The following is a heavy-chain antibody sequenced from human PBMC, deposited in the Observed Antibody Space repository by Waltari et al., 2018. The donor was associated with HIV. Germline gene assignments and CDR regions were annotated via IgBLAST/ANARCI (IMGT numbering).Heavy chain of an antibody. Sequence: EVQVVESGGGLVQPGGTLRLSCAASGFTLRSSWMHWFGQVPGTGLEWVSRINTDGSSTSYADSVEGRCTISRDNAKNTLFLQLYSLRAEDTAVYYCATSVESYDFWSGAYYFDYWGQGTLVTVSS. CDR3: ATSVESYDFWSGAYYFDY. J-gene: IGHJ4*02. CDR1: GFTLRSSW. V-gene: IGHV3-74*01. D-gene: IGHD3-3*01. CDR2: INTDGSST.